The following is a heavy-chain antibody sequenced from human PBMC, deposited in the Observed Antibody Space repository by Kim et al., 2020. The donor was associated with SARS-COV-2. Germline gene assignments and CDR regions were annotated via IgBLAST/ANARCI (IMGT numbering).Heavy chain of an antibody. Sequence: GGSLRLSCAASGFTFSSYGMHWVRQAPGKGLEWVAVISYDGSDKYYADSVKGRFTISRDNSKNTPYLQMNSLRAEDTAVYYCAKESGSGSYYAWTYYYYGMDLWGQGTAVTVSS. CDR3: AKESGSGSYYAWTYYYYGMDL. CDR1: GFTFSSYG. V-gene: IGHV3-30*18. J-gene: IGHJ6*02. D-gene: IGHD3-10*01. CDR2: ISYDGSDK.